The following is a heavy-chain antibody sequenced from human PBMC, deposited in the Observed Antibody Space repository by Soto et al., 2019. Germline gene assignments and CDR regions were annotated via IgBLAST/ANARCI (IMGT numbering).Heavy chain of an antibody. J-gene: IGHJ4*02. CDR1: GYTFTSYG. Sequence: QVQLVQSGAEVKKPGASVKVSCKASGYTFTSYGISWVRQAPGQGLEWMGWISANNGNTKYAQKLQGRVTMTTDTATSTDYMEMRSLRSDATAVYYCARVLAVGLVDYWGQGSLVTVSS. CDR3: ARVLAVGLVDY. CDR2: ISANNGNT. V-gene: IGHV1-18*01.